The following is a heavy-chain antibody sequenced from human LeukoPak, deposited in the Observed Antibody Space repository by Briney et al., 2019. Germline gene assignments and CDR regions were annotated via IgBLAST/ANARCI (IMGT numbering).Heavy chain of an antibody. V-gene: IGHV4-4*07. D-gene: IGHD2-2*03. CDR2: IYTSGST. J-gene: IGHJ4*02. CDR3: ARDGWTNSLDY. CDR1: GGSISGYY. Sequence: KPSETLSLTCTVSGGSISGYYWSWIRQPAGKGLEWIGRIYTSGSTNYNPSLKSRVTMSVDRSKKQFSLKLSFVTAADTAVYYYARDGWTNSLDYWGQGTLVTVSS.